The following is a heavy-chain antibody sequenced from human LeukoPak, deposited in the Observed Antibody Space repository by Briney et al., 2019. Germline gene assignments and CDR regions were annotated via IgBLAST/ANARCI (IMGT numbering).Heavy chain of an antibody. CDR1: GFTFSSYA. Sequence: TGGSLRLSCAASGFTFSSYAMSWVRQTPGKGLEWVSAISGSGGSTYYADSVKGRFTISRDNSKNTLYLQMNSLRAEDTAVYYCARGPYYYDSSGYGFDYWGQGTLVTVSS. CDR3: ARGPYYYDSSGYGFDY. D-gene: IGHD3-22*01. CDR2: ISGSGGST. V-gene: IGHV3-23*01. J-gene: IGHJ4*02.